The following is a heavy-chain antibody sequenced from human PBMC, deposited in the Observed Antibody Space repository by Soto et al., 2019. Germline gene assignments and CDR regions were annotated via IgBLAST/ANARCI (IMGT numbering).Heavy chain of an antibody. CDR2: INHSGSA. J-gene: IGHJ6*02. V-gene: IGHV4-34*01. Sequence: QVQLQQWGAGLLKPSETLSLTCGVSGASLSGVYWTWIRQTPGRGLEGIGEINHSGSAYYNPALGDRVTISVDTSQKQFSLSLTSVTAADAGRYYCARAFKGIIENTGWPKRYYYGLDVWAQGTAVIVSS. CDR1: GASLSGVY. CDR3: ARAFKGIIENTGWPKRYYYGLDV. D-gene: IGHD6-19*01.